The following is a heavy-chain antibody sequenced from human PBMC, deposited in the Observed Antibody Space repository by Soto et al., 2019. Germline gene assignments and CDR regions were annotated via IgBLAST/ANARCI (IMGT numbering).Heavy chain of an antibody. CDR2: ISAHNGNT. V-gene: IGHV1-18*01. J-gene: IGHJ4*02. CDR1: GYGFTTYG. D-gene: IGHD1-1*01. Sequence: QVHLVQSGAEVKKPGASVKVSCKGSGYGFTTYGITWVRQAPGQGLEWMAWISAHNGNTNYAQKLQGRVTVTRDTSTSTAYMGLRGLRSDDTAVYYFARGRYGDYWGQGALVTVSS. CDR3: ARGRYGDY.